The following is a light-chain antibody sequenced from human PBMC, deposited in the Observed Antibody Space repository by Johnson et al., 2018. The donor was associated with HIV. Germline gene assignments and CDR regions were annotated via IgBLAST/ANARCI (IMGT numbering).Light chain of an antibody. CDR1: SSNIGNNY. CDR3: GTWDSSLTASYV. V-gene: IGLV1-51*01. CDR2: DNN. Sequence: HSVLTQPPSVSAAPGQKVTISCSGSSSNIGNNYVSWYQQLPGTAPKLLIYDNNKRPSGIPDRFSGSKSGTSATLGITVLQTGDEADYYCGTWDSSLTASYVFGTGTKVTVL. J-gene: IGLJ1*01.